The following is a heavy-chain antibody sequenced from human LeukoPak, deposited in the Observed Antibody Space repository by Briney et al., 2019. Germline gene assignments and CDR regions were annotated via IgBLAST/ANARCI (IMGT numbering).Heavy chain of an antibody. V-gene: IGHV3-23*01. Sequence: GGSLRLSCAASGFTFSTFAMIWVRQPPGKGLEWVSSIFPSGGEIHYADSVRGRFTISRDNSKSTLSLQMNSLRAEDTAIYYCATYRQVLLPFESWGQGTLVTVSP. J-gene: IGHJ4*02. CDR1: GFTFSTFA. CDR3: ATYRQVLLPFES. CDR2: IFPSGGEI. D-gene: IGHD2-8*02.